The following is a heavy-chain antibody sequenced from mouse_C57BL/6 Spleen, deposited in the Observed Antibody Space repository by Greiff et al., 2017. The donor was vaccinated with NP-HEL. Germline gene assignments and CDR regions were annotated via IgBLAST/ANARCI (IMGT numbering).Heavy chain of an antibody. V-gene: IGHV1-50*01. J-gene: IGHJ2*01. CDR1: GYTFTSYW. Sequence: VQLQQPGAELVKPGASVKLSCKASGYTFTSYWMQWVKQRPGQGLEWIGEIDPSDSYTNYNQKFKGKATLTVDTSSSTAYMQLSSLTSEDSAVYYCARRDGSSLFDYWGQGTTLTVSS. D-gene: IGHD1-1*01. CDR3: ARRDGSSLFDY. CDR2: IDPSDSYT.